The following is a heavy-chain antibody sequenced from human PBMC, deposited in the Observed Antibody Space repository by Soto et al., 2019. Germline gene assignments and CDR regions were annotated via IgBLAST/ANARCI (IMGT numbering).Heavy chain of an antibody. CDR1: GFTLSGRS. CDR2: IDNAGTDS. J-gene: IGHJ6*04. D-gene: IGHD3-10*01. Sequence: EVQLVESGGGLVQPGGSLRLSCAASGFTLSGRSMHWVRQAPGKGLVWVSGIDNAGTDSTYADSVEGRFTSSRDNAKNMLYLQMNSLRVEDTVVYYCARGWFGPDVWGKGTTVTVSS. V-gene: IGHV3-74*01. CDR3: ARGWFGPDV.